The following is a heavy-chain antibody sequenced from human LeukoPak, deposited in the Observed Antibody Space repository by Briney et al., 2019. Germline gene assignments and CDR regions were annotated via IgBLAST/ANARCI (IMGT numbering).Heavy chain of an antibody. D-gene: IGHD3-3*01. Sequence: PGGSLRLSCAASGFTFSSYEMNWVRQAPGKGLEWVSYISSSGSTTYYADSVKGRFTISRDNAKNSLYLQMNSLRAEDTAVYYCARDQEWLGFDYWGQGTLVTVSS. CDR3: ARDQEWLGFDY. J-gene: IGHJ4*02. V-gene: IGHV3-48*03. CDR2: ISSSGSTT. CDR1: GFTFSSYE.